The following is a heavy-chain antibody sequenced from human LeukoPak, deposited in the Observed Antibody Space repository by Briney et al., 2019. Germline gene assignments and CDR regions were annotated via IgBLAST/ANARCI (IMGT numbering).Heavy chain of an antibody. J-gene: IGHJ3*02. CDR1: GFTFSSYA. CDR2: ISYDGSNK. V-gene: IGHV3-30*04. D-gene: IGHD2-21*02. CDR3: AKPLLILAYCGGDCYSAGFDAFDI. Sequence: PGRSLRLSCAASGFTFSSYAMHWVRQAPGKGLEWVAVISYDGSNKYYADSVKGRFTISRDNSKNTLYLQMNSLRAEDTAVYYCAKPLLILAYCGGDCYSAGFDAFDIWGQGTMVTVSS.